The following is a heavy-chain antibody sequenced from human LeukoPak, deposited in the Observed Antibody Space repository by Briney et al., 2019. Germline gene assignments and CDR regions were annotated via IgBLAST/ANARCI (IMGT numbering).Heavy chain of an antibody. CDR3: ARATGSSGYYGYFDY. CDR1: GGSISSYY. V-gene: IGHV4-59*04. CDR2: IYYSGST. D-gene: IGHD3-22*01. Sequence: SETLSLTCTVSGGSISSYYWSWIRQPPGKGLEWIGYIYYSGSTYYNPSLKGRVTISVDTSKNQFSLKLSSVTAADTAVYYCARATGSSGYYGYFDYWGQGTLVTVSS. J-gene: IGHJ4*02.